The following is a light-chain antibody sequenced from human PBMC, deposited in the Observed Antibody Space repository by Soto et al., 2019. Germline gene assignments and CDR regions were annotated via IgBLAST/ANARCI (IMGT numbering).Light chain of an antibody. CDR2: GNS. Sequence: QPALTQPPSVSGAPGQRVTISCTGSSSNIGAGYDVHWYQQLPGTGPKLLISGNSNRPSGVPDRFSGSRSGTSASLAITGLQAEDEADYYCQSHDSSLSAYVFGTGTRSPS. CDR1: SSNIGAGYD. J-gene: IGLJ1*01. V-gene: IGLV1-40*01. CDR3: QSHDSSLSAYV.